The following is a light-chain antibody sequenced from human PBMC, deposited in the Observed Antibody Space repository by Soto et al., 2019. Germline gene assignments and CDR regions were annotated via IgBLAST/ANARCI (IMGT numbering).Light chain of an antibody. J-gene: IGKJ4*01. CDR2: AAS. CDR1: QGIDNY. CDR3: LQQRSYTLT. Sequence: DIQRSESASAMSASVGDSVTLTGRASQGIDNYLAWFQQKPGKVPQRLIYAASTLQSGVPSRFSGSGSGTEFTLTISSLKTEDFATYDGLQQRSYTLTFSGGTKVDIK. V-gene: IGKV1-17*03.